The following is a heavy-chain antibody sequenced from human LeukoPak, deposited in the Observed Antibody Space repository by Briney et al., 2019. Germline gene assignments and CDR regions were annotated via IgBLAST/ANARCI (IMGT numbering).Heavy chain of an antibody. J-gene: IGHJ4*02. Sequence: ASVKVSCKAFGYTFTSYGISWVRQAPGKGLEWMGWISAYNGNTNYAQKLQGRVSMTTDTSTSTAYMELRSLRSDDTAVYYCARDVVGATGDYWGQGTLVTVSS. D-gene: IGHD1-26*01. CDR3: ARDVVGATGDY. CDR1: GYTFTSYG. CDR2: ISAYNGNT. V-gene: IGHV1-18*01.